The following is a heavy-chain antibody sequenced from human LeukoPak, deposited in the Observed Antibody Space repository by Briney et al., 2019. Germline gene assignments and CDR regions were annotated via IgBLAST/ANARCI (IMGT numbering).Heavy chain of an antibody. CDR2: INEAGTMK. V-gene: IGHV3-7*01. J-gene: IGHJ4*02. CDR1: RFTFSSYW. Sequence: GGSLRLSCAVSRFTFSSYWMSWVRQAPGKGLEWVANINEAGTMKSVADSVKGRFTISRDNTKNSLYLEMNSLRAEDTAVYYCARDEPGYGEFLLYWGQGTLLTVSS. CDR3: ARDEPGYGEFLLY. D-gene: IGHD3-10*01.